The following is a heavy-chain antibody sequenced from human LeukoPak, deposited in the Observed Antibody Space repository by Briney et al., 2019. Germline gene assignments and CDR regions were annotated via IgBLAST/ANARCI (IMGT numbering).Heavy chain of an antibody. CDR2: IKQDGSEK. Sequence: PGGSLRLSCAASGFTFSSYWMSWVRQAPGKGLEWVANIKQDGSEKYYVDSVKGRFSISRDNVKNSLYLQMNSLRAEDTAVYYCARVQLERVPDYWGQGTLVTVSS. J-gene: IGHJ4*02. V-gene: IGHV3-7*01. CDR3: ARVQLERVPDY. CDR1: GFTFSSYW. D-gene: IGHD1-1*01.